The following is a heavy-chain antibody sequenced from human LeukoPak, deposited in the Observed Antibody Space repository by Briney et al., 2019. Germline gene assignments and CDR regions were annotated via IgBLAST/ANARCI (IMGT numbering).Heavy chain of an antibody. CDR1: GVSISSYY. Sequence: PSETLSLTCTVSGVSISSYYWSWIRQPPGKGLEWIGYIYTSGSTNYNPSLKSRVTISVDTSKNQFSLKLSSVTAADTVVYYCARNARDGYNFDIWGQGTMVTVSS. CDR2: IYTSGST. V-gene: IGHV4-4*09. D-gene: IGHD5-24*01. J-gene: IGHJ3*02. CDR3: ARNARDGYNFDI.